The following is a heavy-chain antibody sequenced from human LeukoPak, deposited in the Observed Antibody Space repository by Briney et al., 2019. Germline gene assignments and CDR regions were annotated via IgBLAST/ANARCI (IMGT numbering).Heavy chain of an antibody. CDR1: GFTFSSYA. CDR2: ISGSGGST. D-gene: IGHD3-16*01. Sequence: GGSLRLSCAASGFTFSSYAMSWVRQAPGKGLEWVSAISGSGGSTYYADSVKGRFTISRDNSKNTLYLQMNSLRAEDTAVYYRAPLGSYGRFDYWGQGTLVTVSS. CDR3: APLGSYGRFDY. V-gene: IGHV3-23*01. J-gene: IGHJ4*02.